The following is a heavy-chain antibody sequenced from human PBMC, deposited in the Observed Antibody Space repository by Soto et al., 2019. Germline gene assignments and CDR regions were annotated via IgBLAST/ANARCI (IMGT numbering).Heavy chain of an antibody. CDR1: GFTFSSYA. J-gene: IGHJ3*02. D-gene: IGHD2-8*01. V-gene: IGHV3-30-3*01. CDR2: ISYDGSNK. Sequence: GGSLRLSCAASGFTFSSYAMHWVRQAPGKGLEWVAVISYDGSNKYYADSVKGRFTISRDNSKNTLYLQMNSLRAEDTAVYYCARAEMVYATFKSFDIWGQGTMVTVSS. CDR3: ARAEMVYATFKSFDI.